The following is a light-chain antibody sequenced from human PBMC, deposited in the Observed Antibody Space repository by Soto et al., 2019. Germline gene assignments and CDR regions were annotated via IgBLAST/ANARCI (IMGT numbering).Light chain of an antibody. CDR1: QSISRNY. J-gene: IGKJ3*01. V-gene: IGKV3-20*01. CDR3: QQYGSSPT. Sequence: EIVLTQSPGTLSLSPGERATLSCRASQSISRNYVAWYQQKPGQAPRLLIYGASSRATGIADRFSGSGSGTDFTLTISRLETEDFAVYYCQQYGSSPTFGPGTKVDIK. CDR2: GAS.